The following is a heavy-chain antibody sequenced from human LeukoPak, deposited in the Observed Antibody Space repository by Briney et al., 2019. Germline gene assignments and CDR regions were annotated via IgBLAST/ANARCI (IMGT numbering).Heavy chain of an antibody. D-gene: IGHD4-17*01. CDR2: ISYSGST. CDR3: ARSYYGDFQYYFDY. CDR1: GGSIISSYY. Sequence: SSETLSLTCTVSGGSIISSYYWGWIRQPPGKGLELIGTISYSGSTYDNPSLKSRVTISVDTSKNQFSLKLSSVTAADTAVYYCARSYYGDFQYYFDYWGQGTLVTVSS. J-gene: IGHJ4*02. V-gene: IGHV4-39*07.